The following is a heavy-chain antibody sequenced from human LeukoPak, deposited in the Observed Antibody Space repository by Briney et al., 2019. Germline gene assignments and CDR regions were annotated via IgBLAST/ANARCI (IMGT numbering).Heavy chain of an antibody. Sequence: GGSLRLSCAASGFTFSGYWMHWVRHGPEKGLELVSRIDNDGHGILYADSVKGRFTTSRDNAKNTLYLQMNSLRFEDTAVYYCATGGGWVPSFGVVTHIDVWGKGTTVTVSS. D-gene: IGHD3-3*01. J-gene: IGHJ6*03. CDR3: ATGGGWVPSFGVVTHIDV. CDR1: GFTFSGYW. V-gene: IGHV3-74*03. CDR2: IDNDGHGI.